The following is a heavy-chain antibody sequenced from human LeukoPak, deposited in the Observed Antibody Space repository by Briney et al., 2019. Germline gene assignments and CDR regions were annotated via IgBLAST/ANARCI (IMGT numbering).Heavy chain of an antibody. V-gene: IGHV4-59*01. CDR2: IYYSGST. J-gene: IGHJ4*02. CDR1: GGSISSYY. CDR3: ARTGPISLPY. D-gene: IGHD1-14*01. Sequence: PSETLSLTCTVSGGSISSYYWSWIRQPPGKGLEWIGYIYYSGSTNYNPSLKSRVTISVDTSKNQFSLKLSSVTAADTAVYYCARTGPISLPYWGQGTLVTVSS.